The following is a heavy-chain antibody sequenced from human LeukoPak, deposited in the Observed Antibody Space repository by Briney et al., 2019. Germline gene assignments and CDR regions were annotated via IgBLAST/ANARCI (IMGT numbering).Heavy chain of an antibody. V-gene: IGHV4-39*01. CDR1: RGTISSSSYY. CDR2: IYYSGST. CDR3: ARHDYSNYANWFDP. J-gene: IGHJ5*02. D-gene: IGHD4-11*01. Sequence: PSETLSLTCTVSRGTISSSSYYWGWIRQPPGKGLGWIGSIYYSGSTYYNPSLNSRVTISVDTSKNQLSLKLSSVTAADTAVYYCARHDYSNYANWFDPWGQGALVTVSS.